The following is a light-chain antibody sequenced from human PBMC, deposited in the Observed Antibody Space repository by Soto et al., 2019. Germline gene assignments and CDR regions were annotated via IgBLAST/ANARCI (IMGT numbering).Light chain of an antibody. Sequence: QSALTQPRSVSGSPGQSVTISCTGTSSDVGGYNYVSWYQQHPGKAPKLMIYDVNKRPSGVPDCFSGSKSGNTASLTISGLQAEDEADYYCCSYAGSYTYVFGTGTKLTVL. CDR1: SSDVGGYNY. CDR3: CSYAGSYTYV. J-gene: IGLJ1*01. V-gene: IGLV2-11*01. CDR2: DVN.